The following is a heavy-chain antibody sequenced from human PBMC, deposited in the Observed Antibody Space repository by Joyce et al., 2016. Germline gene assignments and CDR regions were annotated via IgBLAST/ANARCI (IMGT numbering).Heavy chain of an antibody. J-gene: IGHJ2*01. V-gene: IGHV4-38-2*01. Sequence: QVQLQESGPGLVKPSETLSLPCGVSGLSFDLHSFWGWIRQPPGKGLEWIGNVYLHGITHYSPCLKRRVTISMDTSKNQFSLNLNSLTAADTAVYFCARRPYNVHTPLGSDWYFDLWGRGTLVTVSS. CDR2: VYLHGIT. CDR3: ARRPYNVHTPLGSDWYFDL. CDR1: GLSFDLHSF. D-gene: IGHD5-18*01.